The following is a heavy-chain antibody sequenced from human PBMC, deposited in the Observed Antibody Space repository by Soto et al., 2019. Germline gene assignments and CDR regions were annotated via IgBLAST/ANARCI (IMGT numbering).Heavy chain of an antibody. Sequence: QVQLQESGPGLVKPSQTLSLTCTVSGGSISSGDYYWSWIRQPPGKGLEWLGYIYYSGSTYYNPYLRSRVTISVDTSQIQASLKRSSVTAADMAVYYCARASPVVTVFWGQGTTVTVSS. D-gene: IGHD5-18*01. V-gene: IGHV4-30-4*01. CDR3: ARASPVVTVF. CDR1: GGSISSGDYY. J-gene: IGHJ6*02. CDR2: IYYSGST.